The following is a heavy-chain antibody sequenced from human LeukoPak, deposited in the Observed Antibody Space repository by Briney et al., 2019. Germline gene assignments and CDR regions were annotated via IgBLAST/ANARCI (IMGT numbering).Heavy chain of an antibody. V-gene: IGHV3-7*05. CDR2: IKQDGREK. CDR1: GFTFSRYW. J-gene: IGHJ4*02. D-gene: IGHD1-26*01. CDR3: ASFIGGSYSHFDY. Sequence: GGSLRLSCAASGFTFSRYWMSWVRQAPGKGLEWVANIKQDGREKYYVDSVRGRFTISRDNAENSLYLQMSSLRAEDTAVYYCASFIGGSYSHFDYWGQGTLVTVSS.